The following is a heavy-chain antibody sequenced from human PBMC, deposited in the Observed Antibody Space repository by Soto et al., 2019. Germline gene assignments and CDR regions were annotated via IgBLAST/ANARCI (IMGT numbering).Heavy chain of an antibody. CDR3: ARDFMVRGVRDGYYYYYYGMDV. J-gene: IGHJ6*02. CDR1: GYTFTSYA. CDR2: INAGNGNT. Sequence: ASVKVSCKASGYTFTSYAMHWVRQAPGQRLEWMGWINAGNGNTKYSQKFQGRVTITRDTSASTAYMELSSLRSEDTAVYYCARDFMVRGVRDGYYYYYYGMDVWGQGTKVTVS. V-gene: IGHV1-3*01. D-gene: IGHD3-10*01.